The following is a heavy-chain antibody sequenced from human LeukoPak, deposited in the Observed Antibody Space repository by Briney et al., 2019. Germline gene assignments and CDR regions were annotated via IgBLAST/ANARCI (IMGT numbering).Heavy chain of an antibody. Sequence: ASVKVTCKASGYTFTSFDISWVRLAPGQGLEWMGWISAYNGNTNYAQELQGRVTMTTDTSTNTAYMELRSLRSDDAAVYYCARDLKHYYDSSGYYSNWGQGTLVTVSS. CDR3: ARDLKHYYDSSGYYSN. V-gene: IGHV1-18*01. CDR2: ISAYNGNT. J-gene: IGHJ4*02. D-gene: IGHD3-22*01. CDR1: GYTFTSFD.